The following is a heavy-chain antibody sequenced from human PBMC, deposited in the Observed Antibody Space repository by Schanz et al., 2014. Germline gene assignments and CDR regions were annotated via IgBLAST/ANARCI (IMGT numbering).Heavy chain of an antibody. CDR3: ARDQYYFGSGNPFDI. J-gene: IGHJ3*02. Sequence: VRLVESGGGVVRPGRSLRLSCATSGFTFSRFGMHWVRQAPGKGPEWVALVWSDGNTKYYVDSVKGRFTISRDNSMNTLHLQMDGLRVEDTAVYYCARDQYYFGSGNPFDIWGQGTMVTVSS. D-gene: IGHD3-10*01. V-gene: IGHV3-33*01. CDR2: VWSDGNTK. CDR1: GFTFSRFG.